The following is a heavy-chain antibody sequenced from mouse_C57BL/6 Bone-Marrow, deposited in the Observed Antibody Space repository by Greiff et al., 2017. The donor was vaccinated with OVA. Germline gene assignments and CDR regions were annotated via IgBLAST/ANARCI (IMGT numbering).Heavy chain of an antibody. CDR2: INYDGSST. J-gene: IGHJ2*01. CDR1: GFTFSDYY. D-gene: IGHD4-1*01. CDR3: ARGLTGHFDY. Sequence: EVKLMESEGGLVQPGSSMKLSCTASGFTFSDYYMAWVRQVPEKGLEWVANINYDGSSTYYLDSLKSRFIISRDNAKNILYLQMSSLKSEDTATYYCARGLTGHFDYWGQGTTLTVSS. V-gene: IGHV5-16*01.